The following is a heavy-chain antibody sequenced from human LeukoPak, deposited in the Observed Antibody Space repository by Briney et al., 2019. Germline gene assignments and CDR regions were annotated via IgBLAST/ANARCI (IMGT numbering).Heavy chain of an antibody. CDR3: ASGPPWLGRSGYYGMDV. D-gene: IGHD6-19*01. J-gene: IGHJ6*02. Sequence: GASVKVSCKASGYTFTSYYMHWVRQAPGQGLEWMGIINPSGGSTSYAQKFQGRVTITADESTSTAYMELSSLRSEDTAVYYCASGPPWLGRSGYYGMDVWGQGTTVTVSS. CDR1: GYTFTSYY. V-gene: IGHV1-46*01. CDR2: INPSGGST.